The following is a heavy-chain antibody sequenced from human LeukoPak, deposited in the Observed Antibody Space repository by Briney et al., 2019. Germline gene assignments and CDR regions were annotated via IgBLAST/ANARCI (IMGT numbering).Heavy chain of an antibody. D-gene: IGHD3-10*01. CDR3: ARDALGGFDY. V-gene: IGHV3-48*02. Sequence: GGSLRLSCAASGFTFSSYGMNWVRQAPGKGLEWLSHITSSSSTIYYADSVKGRFTISRDNAKNSLYLQMNNLRDEDMALYYCARDALGGFDYWGQGTLVTVSS. CDR1: GFTFSSYG. J-gene: IGHJ4*02. CDR2: ITSSSSTI.